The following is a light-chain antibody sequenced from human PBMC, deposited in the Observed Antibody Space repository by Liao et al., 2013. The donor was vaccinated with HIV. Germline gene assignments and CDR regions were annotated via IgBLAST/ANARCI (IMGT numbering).Light chain of an antibody. V-gene: IGLV3-21*04. J-gene: IGLJ2*01. Sequence: SYELTQPPSVSVAPGKTANITCGGNNIGSKSVHWYQQKPGQAPVLVIYYDSDRPSGIPERFSGSNSGNTATLTISRVEAGDEADYYCQVWDSSSDQEVFGGGTKLTVL. CDR2: YDS. CDR3: QVWDSSSDQEV. CDR1: NIGSKS.